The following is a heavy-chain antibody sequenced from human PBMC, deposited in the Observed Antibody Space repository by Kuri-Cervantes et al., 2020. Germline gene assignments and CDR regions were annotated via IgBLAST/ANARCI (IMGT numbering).Heavy chain of an antibody. Sequence: VKVSCKVSGGTFSSYAISWVRQAPGQGLEWMGGIIPIFGTANYAQKFQGRVTITADESTSTAYMEPSSLRSEDTAVYYCARVGYSYGHDYWGQGTLVTVSS. CDR1: GGTFSSYA. J-gene: IGHJ4*02. V-gene: IGHV1-69*13. CDR3: ARVGYSYGHDY. CDR2: IIPIFGTA. D-gene: IGHD5-18*01.